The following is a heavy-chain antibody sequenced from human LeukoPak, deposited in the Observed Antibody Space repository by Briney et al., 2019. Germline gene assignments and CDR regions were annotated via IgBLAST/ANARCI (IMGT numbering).Heavy chain of an antibody. J-gene: IGHJ4*02. CDR1: GGSISSFY. V-gene: IGHV4-59*01. CDR3: ARGSGYNYGSFDY. D-gene: IGHD5-18*01. Sequence: SETLSLTCTVSGGSISSFYWSWIRQPPGKGLEWIGYIYYSGSTDYNPSLKGRVTISVDRSKNQFSLNLISVTAADTAVYYCARGSGYNYGSFDYWGQGTLVTVSS. CDR2: IYYSGST.